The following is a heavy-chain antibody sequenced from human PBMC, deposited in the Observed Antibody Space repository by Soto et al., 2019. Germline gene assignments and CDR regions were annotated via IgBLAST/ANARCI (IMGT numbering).Heavy chain of an antibody. Sequence: ASVKVSCKASGGTFSSYAISWVRQAPGQGLEWMGGIIPIFGTANYAQKFQGRVTITADESTSTAYMELSSLRSEDTAVYYCARDVYTTIFGVPILGGWFDPWGQGTLVTVSS. V-gene: IGHV1-69*13. CDR3: ARDVYTTIFGVPILGGWFDP. J-gene: IGHJ5*02. CDR1: GGTFSSYA. D-gene: IGHD3-3*01. CDR2: IIPIFGTA.